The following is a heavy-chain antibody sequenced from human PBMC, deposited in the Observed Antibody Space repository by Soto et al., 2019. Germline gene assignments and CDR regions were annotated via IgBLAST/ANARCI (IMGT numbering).Heavy chain of an antibody. V-gene: IGHV3-33*01. CDR2: IWSDGSNK. CDR1: GLTFSSYG. CDR3: ASAAGAYDN. D-gene: IGHD1-26*01. J-gene: IGHJ4*02. Sequence: QVQLVESGGGVVQPGRSLRLSCAASGLTFSSYGMHWVRQAPGKGLEWVAVIWSDGSNKYYADSVKGRFTISRDNSKNTLYLQMSSLRVEDTAAYYCASAAGAYDNWGQGTLVTVSS.